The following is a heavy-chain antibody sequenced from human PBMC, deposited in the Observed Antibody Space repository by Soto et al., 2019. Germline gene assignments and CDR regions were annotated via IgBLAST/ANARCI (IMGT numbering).Heavy chain of an antibody. J-gene: IGHJ3*02. CDR1: GYTFTTYG. Sequence: QVQLVQSGAEVRKPGASVKVSCKASGYTFTTYGISWVRQAPGQGLEWMGWISPYNGNTNYAQKLQGRVTMTTDTSTSTAYMELRSLRSDDTAVYYCASGGSYSEDVIHGAFEIWGQGTMVTVSS. D-gene: IGHD1-26*01. CDR3: ASGGSYSEDVIHGAFEI. CDR2: ISPYNGNT. V-gene: IGHV1-18*01.